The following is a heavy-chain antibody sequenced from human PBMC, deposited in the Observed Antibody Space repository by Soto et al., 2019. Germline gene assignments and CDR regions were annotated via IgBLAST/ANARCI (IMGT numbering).Heavy chain of an antibody. CDR3: AKDPRGATPQYYFDY. J-gene: IGHJ4*02. CDR2: ISGSGGST. D-gene: IGHD1-26*01. Sequence: GGSLRLSCAASGFTFSSYAMSWVRQAPGKGLEWVSAISGSGGSTYYADSVKGRFTISRDNSKNTLYLQMNSLGAEDTAVYYCAKDPRGATPQYYFDYWGQGTLVTVSS. V-gene: IGHV3-23*01. CDR1: GFTFSSYA.